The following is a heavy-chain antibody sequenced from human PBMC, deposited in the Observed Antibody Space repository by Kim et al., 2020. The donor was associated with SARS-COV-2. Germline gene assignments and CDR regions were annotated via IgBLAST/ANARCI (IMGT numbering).Heavy chain of an antibody. D-gene: IGHD4-17*01. Sequence: YSPSFQGQVTISADKSISTAYLQWSSLKASDTAMYYCARQGGYGDYYFDYWGQGTLVTVSS. J-gene: IGHJ4*02. V-gene: IGHV5-51*01. CDR3: ARQGGYGDYYFDY.